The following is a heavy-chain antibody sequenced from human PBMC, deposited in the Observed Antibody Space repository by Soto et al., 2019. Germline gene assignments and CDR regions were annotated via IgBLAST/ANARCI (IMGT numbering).Heavy chain of an antibody. V-gene: IGHV4-59*01. Sequence: KSSETLSLTCTVSGGSISSYYWSWIRQPPGKGLEWIGYIYYSGSTNYNPSLKSRVTISVDTSKNQFSLKLSSVTAADTAVYYCARDLRGYYDSSGYYWYFDLWGRGTLVTVSS. CDR1: GGSISSYY. CDR3: ARDLRGYYDSSGYYWYFDL. CDR2: IYYSGST. D-gene: IGHD3-22*01. J-gene: IGHJ2*01.